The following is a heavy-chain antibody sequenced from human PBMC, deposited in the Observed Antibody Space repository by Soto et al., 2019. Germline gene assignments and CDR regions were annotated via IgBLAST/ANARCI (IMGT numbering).Heavy chain of an antibody. CDR3: ARDPRGADYYYGMDV. V-gene: IGHV1-69*01. CDR2: IIPIFGTA. J-gene: IGHJ6*02. CDR1: GGTFSSYA. Sequence: QVQLVQSGAEVKKPGSSVKVSCKASGGTFSSYAISWVRQAPGQGLEWMGGIIPIFGTANYAQTFQGRVTITADESTGTGYMELSSLRSEDTAVYYCARDPRGADYYYGMDVWGQGTTVTVSS.